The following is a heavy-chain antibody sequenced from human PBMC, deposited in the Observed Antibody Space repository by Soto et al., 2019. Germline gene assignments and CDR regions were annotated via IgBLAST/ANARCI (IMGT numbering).Heavy chain of an antibody. CDR1: GGSVSSGSYY. Sequence: SETLSLTCTVSGGSVSSGSYYWSWIRQPPGKGLEWIGYIYYSGSTNYNPSLKSRVTISVDTSKNQFSLKLSSVTAADTAVYYCARDRGAVGLDYWGQGTLVTVSS. CDR3: ARDRGAVGLDY. D-gene: IGHD1-26*01. J-gene: IGHJ4*02. CDR2: IYYSGST. V-gene: IGHV4-61*01.